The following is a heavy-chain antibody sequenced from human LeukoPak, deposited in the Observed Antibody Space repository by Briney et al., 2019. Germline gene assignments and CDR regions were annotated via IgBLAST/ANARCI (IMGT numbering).Heavy chain of an antibody. D-gene: IGHD4/OR15-4a*01. CDR3: CAEYEYGDHDY. CDR1: GASVSSHY. CDR2: IYHSGTT. J-gene: IGHJ4*02. V-gene: IGHV4-59*02. Sequence: SETLFLTCAVSGASVSSHYWSWIRQSPGKGLEWIGHIYHSGTTRYNPSLKSRVTISVDTPKSQFSLKSKSVTAADTAVYYRCAEYEYGDHDYWGQGTLVSVSS.